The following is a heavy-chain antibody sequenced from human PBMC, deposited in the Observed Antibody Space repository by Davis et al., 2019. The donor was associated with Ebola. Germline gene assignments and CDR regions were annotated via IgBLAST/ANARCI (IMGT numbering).Heavy chain of an antibody. CDR1: GGSFSGYY. Sequence: PSETLSLTCAVYGGSFSGYYWSWIRQPPGKGLEWIGEINHSGSTNYNPSLKSRVTISVDTSKNQFSLKLSSVTAADTAVYYCARGLGAQVAFDIWGQGTMVTVSS. D-gene: IGHD1-26*01. CDR2: INHSGST. J-gene: IGHJ3*02. CDR3: ARGLGAQVAFDI. V-gene: IGHV4-34*01.